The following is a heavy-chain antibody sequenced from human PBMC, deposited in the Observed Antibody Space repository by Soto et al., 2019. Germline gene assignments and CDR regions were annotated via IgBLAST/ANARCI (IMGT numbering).Heavy chain of an antibody. J-gene: IGHJ4*02. CDR3: ARLRGSSFSLDY. V-gene: IGHV4-59*01. D-gene: IGHD1-26*01. Sequence: SETLSLTCTVSGGSISNYYWSWIRQPSGKGLELIGYVYSSGSANYNPSLKSRVTISVSSSKNQFSLKLTSVTAADTAVYYCARLRGSSFSLDYWARDPWSPSPQ. CDR1: GGSISNYY. CDR2: VYSSGSA.